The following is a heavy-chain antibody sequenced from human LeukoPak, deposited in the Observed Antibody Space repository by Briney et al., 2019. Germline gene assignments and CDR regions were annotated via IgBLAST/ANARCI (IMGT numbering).Heavy chain of an antibody. V-gene: IGHV3-74*01. CDR2: INPDGSTT. Sequence: GGSLRLSCAASGFTFSSYWMHWVRQHPGKGLFWISDINPDGSTTRHADSVKGRFTISRDNAKNTMYLEMNSLRDEDTAVYYCGRGFWGSTGTDPWVQATVDTVSS. CDR1: GFTFSSYW. J-gene: IGHJ5*02. D-gene: IGHD7-27*01. CDR3: GRGFWGSTGTDP.